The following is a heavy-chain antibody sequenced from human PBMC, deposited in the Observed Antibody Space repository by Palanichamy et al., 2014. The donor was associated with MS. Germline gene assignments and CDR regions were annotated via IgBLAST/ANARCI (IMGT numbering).Heavy chain of an antibody. CDR2: FNPADSES. CDR3: VRRRGSGGYSYFKPVNAFDI. CDR1: GYTFTRYW. J-gene: IGHJ3*02. D-gene: IGHD3-10*01. V-gene: IGHV5-51*01. Sequence: EVQLVQSGTEAKQSGESLKISCKISGYTFTRYWIGWVRQKSGEGLEWMGIFNPADSESRYSPSFQGHVSVSADKSTNTAYLQWNSLEASDTAVYYCVRRRGSGGYSYFKPVNAFDIWGQGTVVTVSS.